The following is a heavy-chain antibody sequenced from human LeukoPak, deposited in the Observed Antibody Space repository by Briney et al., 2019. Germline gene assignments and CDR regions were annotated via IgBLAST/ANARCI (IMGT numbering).Heavy chain of an antibody. CDR1: GGSFSGYY. CDR2: INHSGST. V-gene: IGHV4-34*01. Sequence: SETLSLTCAVYGGSFSGYYWSWIRQPPGKGLEWIGEINHSGSTNYNPSLKSRVTISVDTSKNQFSLKLSSVTAADTAVYYCARKSSSSWGTSDAFDIWGQGTMVTVSS. J-gene: IGHJ3*02. CDR3: ARKSSSSWGTSDAFDI. D-gene: IGHD6-13*01.